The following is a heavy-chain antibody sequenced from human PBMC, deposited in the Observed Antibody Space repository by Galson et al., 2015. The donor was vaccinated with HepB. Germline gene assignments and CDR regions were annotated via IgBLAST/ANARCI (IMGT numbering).Heavy chain of an antibody. Sequence: ETLSLTCTVSGGSISSSNYYWGWIRQPPGKGLEWIGSIYYSGSTFYNPSLKSRVTISVDTSKNQFSLKLSSVTATDTAVYYCAREQGRRAVTQGGVRGFDPWGQGTLVTVSS. V-gene: IGHV4-39*02. D-gene: IGHD6-19*01. CDR2: IYYSGST. CDR1: GGSISSSNYY. J-gene: IGHJ5*02. CDR3: AREQGRRAVTQGGVRGFDP.